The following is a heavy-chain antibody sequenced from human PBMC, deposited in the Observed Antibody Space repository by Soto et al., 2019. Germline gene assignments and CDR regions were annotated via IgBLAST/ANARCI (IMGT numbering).Heavy chain of an antibody. CDR2: IIPIFGTA. CDR1: GGTFSSYA. V-gene: IGHV1-69*01. Sequence: QVQLVQSGAEVKKPGSSVKVSCKASGGTFSSYAISWVRQAPGQGLEWMGGIIPIFGTANYAQKFQGRLTITADESTSTAYMELSSLRSEDTAVYYCARVCSGGSCYVNYYYGMDVWGQGTTVTVSS. D-gene: IGHD2-15*01. J-gene: IGHJ6*02. CDR3: ARVCSGGSCYVNYYYGMDV.